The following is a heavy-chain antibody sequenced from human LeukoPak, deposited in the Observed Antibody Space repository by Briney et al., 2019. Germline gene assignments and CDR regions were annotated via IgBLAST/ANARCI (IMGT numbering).Heavy chain of an antibody. CDR1: GGSISSSSYY. D-gene: IGHD6-19*01. CDR3: ARHSSGRYYYFDY. V-gene: IGHV4-39*01. CDR2: IYYSGST. Sequence: SETLSLTCTVSGGSISSSSYYWGWIRQPPGKGLEWIGSIYYSGSTYYNPSLKSRVTISVDTSENQFSLRLSSVTAADTAVYYCARHSSGRYYYFDYWGQGTLVTVSS. J-gene: IGHJ4*02.